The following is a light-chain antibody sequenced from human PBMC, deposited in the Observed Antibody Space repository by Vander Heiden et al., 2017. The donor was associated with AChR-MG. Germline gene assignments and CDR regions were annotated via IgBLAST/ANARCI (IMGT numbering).Light chain of an antibody. CDR1: SSNIGAGYD. CDR2: SNS. CDR3: QSYDTDLSGHVV. V-gene: IGLV1-40*01. J-gene: IGLJ2*01. Sequence: QSVLTQPPSVSGAPGQTVTISCTGTSSNIGAGYDLHWFQQFPGTAPKLLIYSNSNRPSGVSDRFSASKSGASASLAITGLQAEDEADYYCQSYDTDLSGHVVFGGGTKLTVL.